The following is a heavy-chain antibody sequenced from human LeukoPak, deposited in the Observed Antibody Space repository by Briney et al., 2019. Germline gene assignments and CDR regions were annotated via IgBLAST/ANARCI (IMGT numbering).Heavy chain of an antibody. Sequence: GGSLRLSCAASGFTFSSYSMNWVRQAPGKGLEWVSYISSSSSTIYYADSVKGRFTISRDNAKNSLYLQMNSLRAEDTAVYYCARGPSRLCGSGSYADYWGQGTLVTVSS. CDR1: GFTFSSYS. J-gene: IGHJ4*02. V-gene: IGHV3-48*01. D-gene: IGHD3-10*01. CDR3: ARGPSRLCGSGSYADY. CDR2: ISSSSSTI.